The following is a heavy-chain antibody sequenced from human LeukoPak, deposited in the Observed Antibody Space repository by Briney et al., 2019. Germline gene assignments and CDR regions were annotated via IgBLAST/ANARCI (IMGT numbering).Heavy chain of an antibody. Sequence: SETLSLTCAVYGGSFSGYHWSWIRQPPGKGLEWIGYIYTSGSTNYNPSLKSRVTISVDTSKNQFSLNLSSVTAADTAVYYCARSAITMVRGVNAFDIWGQGTMVTVSS. V-gene: IGHV4-4*09. J-gene: IGHJ3*02. CDR3: ARSAITMVRGVNAFDI. CDR1: GGSFSGYH. CDR2: IYTSGST. D-gene: IGHD3-10*01.